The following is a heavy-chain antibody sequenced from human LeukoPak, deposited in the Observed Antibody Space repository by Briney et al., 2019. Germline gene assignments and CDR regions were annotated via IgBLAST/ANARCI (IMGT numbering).Heavy chain of an antibody. CDR1: GYTFTSYA. CDR2: INAGNGIT. CDR3: ARVVRAGLDY. J-gene: IGHJ4*02. V-gene: IGHV1-3*01. Sequence: GASVKVSCKASGYTFTSYAMHWVRQAPGQRLEWMGWINAGNGITKYSQKFQGRVTITRDTSASTAYMELSSLRSEDTAVYYCARVVRAGLDYWGQGTLVTVSS.